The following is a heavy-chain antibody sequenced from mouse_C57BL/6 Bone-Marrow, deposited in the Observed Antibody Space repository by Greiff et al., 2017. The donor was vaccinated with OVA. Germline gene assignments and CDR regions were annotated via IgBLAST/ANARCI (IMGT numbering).Heavy chain of an antibody. J-gene: IGHJ3*01. CDR2: ISSGSSTI. CDR3: AIYYGSSFFAY. CDR1: GFTFSDYG. V-gene: IGHV5-17*01. D-gene: IGHD1-1*01. Sequence: EVQVVESGGGLVKPGGSLKLSCAASGFTFSDYGMHWVRQAPEKGLEWVAYISSGSSTIYYADTVKGRFTISRDNAKNTLFLQMTSLRSEDTAMYYCAIYYGSSFFAYWGQGTLVTVSA.